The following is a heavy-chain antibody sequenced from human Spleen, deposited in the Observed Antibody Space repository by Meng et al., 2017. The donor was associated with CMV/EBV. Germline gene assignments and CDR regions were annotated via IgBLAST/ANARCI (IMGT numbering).Heavy chain of an antibody. D-gene: IGHD5-18*01. CDR3: ARGRDAAMASFYYYGIDL. J-gene: IGHJ6*02. Sequence: ASVKVSCKASGYTFSGYYMHWVRQAPGQGLEWMGWISPNRGATNYAQRFQGRVAMTRDTSITTVYMELSSLRSDDTAVYYCARGRDAAMASFYYYGIDLWGQGTTVTVSS. CDR2: ISPNRGAT. V-gene: IGHV1-2*02. CDR1: GYTFSGYY.